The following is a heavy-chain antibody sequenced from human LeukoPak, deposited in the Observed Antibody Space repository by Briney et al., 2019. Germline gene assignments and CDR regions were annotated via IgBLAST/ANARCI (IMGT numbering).Heavy chain of an antibody. Sequence: SETLSLTCTVSGGSISSSSYYWGWIRQPPGKGLEWIGSIYYSGSTYYNPSLKSRVTISVDTSKNQFSLKLSSVTAADTAVYYCVRRWGYFDSWGQGTLVTVSS. J-gene: IGHJ4*02. CDR3: VRRWGYFDS. V-gene: IGHV4-39*01. CDR2: IYYSGST. CDR1: GGSISSSSYY. D-gene: IGHD3-16*01.